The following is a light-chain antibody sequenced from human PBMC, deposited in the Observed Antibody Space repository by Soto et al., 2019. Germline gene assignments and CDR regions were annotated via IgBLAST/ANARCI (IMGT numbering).Light chain of an antibody. CDR2: KAS. J-gene: IGKJ1*01. Sequence: DIQMTQSPSTLSASVGDRVTITCRASQSISTWLAWYQQKPGKAPKLLIYKASSLESGVPSRFSGSGSGTEFILTISNLQPDDFETYYCQQYNSYWTFGQGTKVDIK. CDR3: QQYNSYWT. CDR1: QSISTW. V-gene: IGKV1-5*03.